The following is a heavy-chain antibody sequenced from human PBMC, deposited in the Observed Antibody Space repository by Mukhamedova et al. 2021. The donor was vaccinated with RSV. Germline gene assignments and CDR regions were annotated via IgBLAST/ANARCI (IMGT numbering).Heavy chain of an antibody. J-gene: IGHJ4*02. Sequence: EYMGIIYPGDSDTRYSPSFQGQVTISADKSSDTAYLQWNSLKASDTAMYYCTRHQATSARFGGFDSWGQGSLVTVSS. D-gene: IGHD3-16*01. CDR3: TRHQATSARFGGFDS. CDR2: IYPGDSDT. V-gene: IGHV5-51*01.